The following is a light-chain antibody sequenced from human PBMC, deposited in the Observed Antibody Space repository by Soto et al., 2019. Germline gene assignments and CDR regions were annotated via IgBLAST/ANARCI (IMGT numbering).Light chain of an antibody. V-gene: IGKV1-39*01. Sequence: DIKMTQSPSSLSASVGDRVTITCRASQYISNYLNRYQQKSGTAPKLLIHTASTLQSGVPSRFSGRGSRPDFTLTISSVQPDDFAIYFCQQSYSTPPTFGQGTTLAIK. CDR1: QYISNY. CDR2: TAS. CDR3: QQSYSTPPT. J-gene: IGKJ2*01.